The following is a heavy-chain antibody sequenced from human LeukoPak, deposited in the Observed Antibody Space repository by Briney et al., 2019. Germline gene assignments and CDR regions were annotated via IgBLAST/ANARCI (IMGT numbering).Heavy chain of an antibody. J-gene: IGHJ4*02. D-gene: IGHD3-10*01. CDR2: ST. V-gene: IGHV1-46*01. Sequence: STTYAQKFQGRVTMTSDMSTSTVYMELSSLGSEDTAVYYCARRDRGPLGYWGQGTLVTVSS. CDR3: ARRDRGPLGY.